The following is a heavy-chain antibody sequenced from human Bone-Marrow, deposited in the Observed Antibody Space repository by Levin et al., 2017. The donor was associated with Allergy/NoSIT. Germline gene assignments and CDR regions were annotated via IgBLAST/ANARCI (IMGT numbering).Heavy chain of an antibody. Sequence: SVKVSCKASEGTFKSDAFSWVRQAPGQGLEWMGAIIPMFLTPNYAQKFQGKVTISADESTRTAYMEVSSLISEDTAVYYCARGSQDLSYFDFWGRGTLVTVSS. CDR1: EGTFKSDA. D-gene: IGHD2-15*01. CDR2: IIPMFLTP. V-gene: IGHV1-69*13. J-gene: IGHJ2*01. CDR3: ARGSQDLSYFDF.